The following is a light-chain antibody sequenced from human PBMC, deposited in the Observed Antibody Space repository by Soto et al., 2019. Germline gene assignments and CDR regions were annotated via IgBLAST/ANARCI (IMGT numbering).Light chain of an antibody. V-gene: IGLV1-44*01. CDR3: AAWDDSLNGYV. CDR2: SYN. CDR1: SSNIGSNT. Sequence: QSVLTQPPSASGTPGQRVTISCSGSSSNIGSNTVNWYQQLPGTAPKRLIYSYNQRPSGVPDRFSGSKSVTSASLAISGLPSEDEADYYCAAWDDSLNGYVFGTGTKLTVL. J-gene: IGLJ1*01.